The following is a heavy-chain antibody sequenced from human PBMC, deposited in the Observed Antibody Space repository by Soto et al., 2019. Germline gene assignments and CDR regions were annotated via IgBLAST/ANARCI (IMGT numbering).Heavy chain of an antibody. CDR2: INPNSGGT. J-gene: IGHJ4*02. D-gene: IGHD3-9*01. CDR1: GYTFTGYY. V-gene: IGHV1-2*02. CDR3: AKSPTMTGYPYPFDY. Sequence: ASVKVSCKASGYTFTGYYMHWVRQAPGQGLEWMGWINPNSGGTNYAQKFQGRVTMTRDTSISTAYMELSRLRSDDTAVYYCAKSPTMTGYPYPFDYWGQGTLVTVSS.